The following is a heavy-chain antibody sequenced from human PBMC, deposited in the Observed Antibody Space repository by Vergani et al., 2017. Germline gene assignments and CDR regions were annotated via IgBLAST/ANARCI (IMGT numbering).Heavy chain of an antibody. J-gene: IGHJ4*02. CDR3: ARDMGGSGWYGGDY. CDR1: GFTFSSYG. D-gene: IGHD6-19*01. V-gene: IGHV3-30*03. Sequence: QVQLVESGGGVVQPGRSLRLSCAASGFTFSSYGMHWVRQAPGKGLEWVAVISYDGSNKYYADSVKGRFTISRDNSKNTLYLQMNSLRAEDTAVYYCARDMGGSGWYGGDYWGQGTLVTVSS. CDR2: ISYDGSNK.